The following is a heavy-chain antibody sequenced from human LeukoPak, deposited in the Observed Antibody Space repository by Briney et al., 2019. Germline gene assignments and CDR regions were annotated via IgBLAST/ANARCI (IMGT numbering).Heavy chain of an antibody. CDR1: GYSISSGYY. Sequence: SETLSLTCAVSGYSISSGYYWGWIRQPPGKGLEWIGSIYHSGSTYYNPSLKSRVTISVDTSKNQFSLKLSSVTAADTAVYYCAREARWLANPNWFDPWGQGTLVTVSS. CDR3: AREARWLANPNWFDP. CDR2: IYHSGST. V-gene: IGHV4-38-2*02. D-gene: IGHD6-19*01. J-gene: IGHJ5*02.